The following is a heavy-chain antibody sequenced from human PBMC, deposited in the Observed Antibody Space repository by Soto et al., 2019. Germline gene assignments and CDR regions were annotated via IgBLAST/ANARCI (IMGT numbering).Heavy chain of an antibody. J-gene: IGHJ5*02. CDR3: AREFREITMVRGVGNWFDP. D-gene: IGHD3-10*01. CDR1: GGSISSGGYY. V-gene: IGHV4-31*03. CDR2: IYYSGST. Sequence: SETLSVTCTVSGGSISSGGYYWSWIRQHPGKGLEWIGYIYYSGSTYYNPSLKSRVTISVDTSKNQFPLKLSSVTAADTAVYYCAREFREITMVRGVGNWFDPWGQGALVTVSS.